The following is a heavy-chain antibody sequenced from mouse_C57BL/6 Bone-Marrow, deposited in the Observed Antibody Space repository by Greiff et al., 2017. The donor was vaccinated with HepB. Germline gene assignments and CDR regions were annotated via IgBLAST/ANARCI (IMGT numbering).Heavy chain of an antibody. CDR1: GFTFSDYG. J-gene: IGHJ2*01. D-gene: IGHD1-1*01. CDR3: ARNYYGSSYVDYSDY. V-gene: IGHV5-17*01. Sequence: EVQVVESGGGLVKPGGSLKLSCAASGFTFSDYGMHWVRQAPEKGLEWVAYISSGSSTIYYADTVKGRFTLSRDNAKNTLFLQMTSLRSEDTAMYYCARNYYGSSYVDYSDYWGQGTTLTVSS. CDR2: ISSGSSTI.